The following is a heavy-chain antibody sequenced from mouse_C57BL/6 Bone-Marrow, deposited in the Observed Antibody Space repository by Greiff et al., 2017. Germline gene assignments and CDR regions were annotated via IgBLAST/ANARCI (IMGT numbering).Heavy chain of an antibody. CDR2: IDPSDSYT. CDR1: GYTFTSYW. V-gene: IGHV1-50*01. Sequence: QVQLKQPGAELVKPGASVKLSCKASGYTFTSYWMQWVKQRPGQGLEWIGEIDPSDSYTNYNQKFKGKATLTVDKSSSTAYMQLSSLTSEDSAVYYCASSSLYYYAMDYWGQGTSVTVSS. D-gene: IGHD1-1*01. CDR3: ASSSLYYYAMDY. J-gene: IGHJ4*01.